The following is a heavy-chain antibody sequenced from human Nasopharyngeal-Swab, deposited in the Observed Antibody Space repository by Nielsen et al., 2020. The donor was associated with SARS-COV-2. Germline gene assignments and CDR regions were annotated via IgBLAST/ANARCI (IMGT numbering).Heavy chain of an antibody. V-gene: IGHV3-23*01. D-gene: IGHD3-22*01. CDR1: GFSFSTHA. J-gene: IGHJ4*02. CDR3: ARDPPDDSSGHFSFDY. CDR2: LGVGGGPT. Sequence: GGSLRLSCAASGFSFSTHAMTWIRQAPGKGLEWVSSLGVGGGPTYYANSAKGRFTISSDNSKNTLYLQMNSLRAEDTAVYYCARDPPDDSSGHFSFDYWGQGTLVTVSS.